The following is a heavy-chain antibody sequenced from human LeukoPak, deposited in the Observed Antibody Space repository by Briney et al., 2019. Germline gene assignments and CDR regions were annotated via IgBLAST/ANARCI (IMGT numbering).Heavy chain of an antibody. CDR2: IIESGEST. CDR3: AKGSAQYYFDS. V-gene: IGHV3-23*01. Sequence: PGGSLRLSCAASGFTFKNYAMYWVRQAPGKGLEWVSAIIESGESTYYTDSVKGRFTISRDNSKNTLYLQMNSLRAEDTAFYYCAKGSAQYYFDSWAKGTLVTVPS. J-gene: IGHJ4*02. D-gene: IGHD3-10*01. CDR1: GFTFKNYA.